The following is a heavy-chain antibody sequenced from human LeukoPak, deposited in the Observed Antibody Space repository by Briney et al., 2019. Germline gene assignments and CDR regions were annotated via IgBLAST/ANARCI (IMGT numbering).Heavy chain of an antibody. D-gene: IGHD6-13*01. V-gene: IGHV3-21*01. CDR2: ISSSSSYI. CDR3: ARVAQQLVNAFDI. J-gene: IGHJ3*02. Sequence: GGSLRLSCAASGFTVSSNYMSWVRQAPGKGLEWVSSISSSSSYIYYADSVKGRFTISRDNAKNSLYLQMISLRAEDTAVYYCARVAQQLVNAFDIWGQGTMVTVSS. CDR1: GFTVSSNY.